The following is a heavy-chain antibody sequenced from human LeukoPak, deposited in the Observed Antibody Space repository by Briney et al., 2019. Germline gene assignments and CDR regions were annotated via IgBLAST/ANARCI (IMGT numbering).Heavy chain of an antibody. CDR1: GFTFSSYW. CDR3: ARDRWLAR. V-gene: IGHV3-7*01. Sequence: GGSLRLSCAASGFTFSSYWMSWGRRAPGKGLELLANLKQDGSSKSYVASLKGRFTISRHNAKNSLYLQMNSLRAEDTAVYYCARDRWLARWGQGTLVTVSS. J-gene: IGHJ4*02. D-gene: IGHD6-19*01. CDR2: LKQDGSSK.